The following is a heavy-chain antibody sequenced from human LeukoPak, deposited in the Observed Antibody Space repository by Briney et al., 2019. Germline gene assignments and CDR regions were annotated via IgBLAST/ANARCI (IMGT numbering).Heavy chain of an antibody. V-gene: IGHV3-9*01. J-gene: IGHJ4*02. D-gene: IGHD2-2*01. CDR2: ISWNSGSI. Sequence: GGPLRLSCAASGFTFDDYAMHWVRQAPGKGLEWVSGISWNSGSIGYADSVKGRFTISRDNAKNSLYLQMNSLRAEDTAVYYCAKGSSSSTSRPFDYWGQGTLVTVSS. CDR1: GFTFDDYA. CDR3: AKGSSSSTSRPFDY.